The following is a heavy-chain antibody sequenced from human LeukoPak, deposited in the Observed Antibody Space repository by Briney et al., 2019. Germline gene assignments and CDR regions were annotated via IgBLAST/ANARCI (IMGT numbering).Heavy chain of an antibody. CDR2: IIPIFGTA. CDR3: ARGGYYDFWSGYSSYFDY. CDR1: GGTFGSYA. V-gene: IGHV1-69*13. D-gene: IGHD3-3*01. J-gene: IGHJ4*02. Sequence: ASVKVSCKASGGTFGSYAISWVRQAPGQGLEWMGGIIPIFGTANYAQKFQGRVTITADESTSTAYMELSSLRSEDTAVYYCARGGYYDFWSGYSSYFDYWGQGTLVTVSS.